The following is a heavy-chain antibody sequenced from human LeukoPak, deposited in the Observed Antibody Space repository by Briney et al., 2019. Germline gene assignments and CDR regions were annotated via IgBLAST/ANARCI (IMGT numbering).Heavy chain of an antibody. CDR3: ARELWFGESPPYY. CDR2: IIPILGMA. D-gene: IGHD3-10*01. J-gene: IGHJ4*02. CDR1: GGTFSSYA. V-gene: IGHV1-69*04. Sequence: SVKVSCKASGGTFSSYAISWVRQAPGQGLEWMGRIIPILGMANYAQKFQGRVTITADKSTSTAYMELSSLRSEDTAVYYCARELWFGESPPYYWGQGTLVTVSS.